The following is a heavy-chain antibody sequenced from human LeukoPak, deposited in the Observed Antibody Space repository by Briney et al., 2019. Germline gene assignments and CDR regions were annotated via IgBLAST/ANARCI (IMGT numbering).Heavy chain of an antibody. CDR2: ISGSGGST. CDR1: GCTFSSCA. V-gene: IGHV3-23*01. Sequence: PGGSLRLSWAASGCTFSSCAMSWVRQAPGKGLEWVSAISGSGGSTYYADSVRGRFTISRDNSKNTLDLQMSSLRADDTAVYYCAKDRCLTTTCYVDYWGQGTLVTVSS. J-gene: IGHJ4*02. D-gene: IGHD2-2*01. CDR3: AKDRCLTTTCYVDY.